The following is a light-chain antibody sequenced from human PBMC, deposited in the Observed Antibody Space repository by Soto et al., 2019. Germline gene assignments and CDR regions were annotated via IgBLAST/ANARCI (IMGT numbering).Light chain of an antibody. V-gene: IGKV1-39*01. Sequence: DIQMTQSPSSQSASVGDRLTITCRSSQSIINYLNWYQQKPGKAPKLLIYAASSLQSGVPSRFSGSGSGTDFTLSISSLQPEDFATYYCQQSYTIPYTYGQGTKLEIK. CDR1: QSIINY. CDR3: QQSYTIPYT. J-gene: IGKJ2*01. CDR2: AAS.